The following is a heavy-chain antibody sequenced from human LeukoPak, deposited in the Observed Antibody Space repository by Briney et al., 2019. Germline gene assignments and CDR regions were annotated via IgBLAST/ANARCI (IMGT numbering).Heavy chain of an antibody. D-gene: IGHD2-2*02. Sequence: ASVKVSCKASGYTFTGYYMHWVRQAPGQGLEWMGWINPNSGGTNYAQKFQGRVTMTRDTSISTAYMELSRLRSDDTAVYYCARAPYCSSTSCYTNSNWLDPWGQGTLVTVSS. J-gene: IGHJ5*02. CDR2: INPNSGGT. CDR1: GYTFTGYY. V-gene: IGHV1-2*02. CDR3: ARAPYCSSTSCYTNSNWLDP.